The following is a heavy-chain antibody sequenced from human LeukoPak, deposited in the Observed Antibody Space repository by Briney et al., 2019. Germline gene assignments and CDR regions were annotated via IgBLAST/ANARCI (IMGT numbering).Heavy chain of an antibody. CDR1: GFTFSSYA. V-gene: IGHV3-30*04. CDR3: AKDPNGDYVGAFDS. J-gene: IGHJ3*01. Sequence: GRSLRLSCAASGFTFSSYAMHWVRQAPGKGLEWVAVISYDGSNKYYADSVKGRFTIYRDNSKNTLYLQMNSLRAGDTAVYYCAKDPNGDYVGAFDSWGQGTLVTVSS. CDR2: ISYDGSNK. D-gene: IGHD4-17*01.